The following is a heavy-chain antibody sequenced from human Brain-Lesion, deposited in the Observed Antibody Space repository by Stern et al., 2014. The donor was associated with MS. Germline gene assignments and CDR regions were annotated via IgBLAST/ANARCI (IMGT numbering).Heavy chain of an antibody. V-gene: IGHV1-2*04. CDR2: INPKSGGT. CDR1: GYTFTGYY. J-gene: IGHJ4*02. D-gene: IGHD3-22*01. Sequence: VQLLESGAEVKKPGASVKVSCKASGYTFTGYYMPWVRQAPGQGLEWMGWINPKSGGTNYAQKFQGWVTMTRDTSINTAYMELSRLRSDDTAVYYSATYYYDSTGYNDFWGQGTLVTVSS. CDR3: ATYYYDSTGYNDF.